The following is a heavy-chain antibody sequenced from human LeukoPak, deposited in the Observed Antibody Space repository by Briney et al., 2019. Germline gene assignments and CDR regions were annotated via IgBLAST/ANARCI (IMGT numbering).Heavy chain of an antibody. CDR3: AKDEEAYYYGSGSQLGDY. D-gene: IGHD3-10*01. CDR1: GFTFSSYG. V-gene: IGHV3-30*02. CDR2: IRYDGSNK. Sequence: GGSLRLSCAASGFTFSSYGMHWVRQAPGKGLEWVAFIRYDGSNKYYADSVKGRFTISRDNSKNTLYLQMNSLRAEDTAVYYCAKDEEAYYYGSGSQLGDYWGQGTLVTVSS. J-gene: IGHJ4*02.